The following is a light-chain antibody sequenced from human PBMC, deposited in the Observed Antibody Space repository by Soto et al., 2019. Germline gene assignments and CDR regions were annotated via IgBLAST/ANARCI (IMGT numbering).Light chain of an antibody. J-gene: IGLJ2*01. CDR2: DVN. V-gene: IGLV2-14*01. CDR3: TSYASGSSHVV. Sequence: QSALTQPASVSGSPGPSITLSCTGTSSDIGGYDYVSWYQRHPGKDPKLIIYDVNNRPSGVSNRFSGSKSGNTASLTISGLQAEDEADYYCTSYASGSSHVVFGGGTKLTVL. CDR1: SSDIGGYDY.